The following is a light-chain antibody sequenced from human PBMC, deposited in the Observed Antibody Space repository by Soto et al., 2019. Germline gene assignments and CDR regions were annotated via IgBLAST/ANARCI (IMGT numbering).Light chain of an antibody. Sequence: QFVLTQPRSVSGSPGQSVTISCTGTSSDVGGYNYVSWYQHHPGKAPKLMIYDVTKRPSGVPDRFSGSKSGNTASLTISGLQAEDEADYYCCSYAGIYHLLFGGGTKVTVL. J-gene: IGLJ2*01. CDR3: CSYAGIYHLL. CDR1: SSDVGGYNY. V-gene: IGLV2-11*01. CDR2: DVT.